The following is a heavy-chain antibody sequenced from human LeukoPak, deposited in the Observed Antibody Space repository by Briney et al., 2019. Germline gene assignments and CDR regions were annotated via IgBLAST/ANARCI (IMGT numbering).Heavy chain of an antibody. J-gene: IGHJ6*03. CDR2: IKWNGGST. Sequence: PGGSLRLSCAASGFTFSSYWMSWVRQAPGKGLEWVSGIKWNGGSTGYADSVKGRFTISRDNAKNSLYLQMNSLRAEDTALYYCARNSGAGYYFYMDVWGKGTAVTVSS. D-gene: IGHD3-10*01. CDR3: ARNSGAGYYFYMDV. V-gene: IGHV3-20*04. CDR1: GFTFSSYW.